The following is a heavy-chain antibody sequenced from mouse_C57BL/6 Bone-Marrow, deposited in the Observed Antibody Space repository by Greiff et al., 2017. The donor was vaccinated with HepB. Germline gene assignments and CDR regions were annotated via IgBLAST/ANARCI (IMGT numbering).Heavy chain of an antibody. D-gene: IGHD1-1*01. CDR1: GYTFTDYN. CDR2: INPNNGGT. CDR3: ARRIITTVVPFDY. Sequence: EVMLVESGPELVKPGASVKMSCKASGYTFTDYNMHWVKQSHGKSLEWIGYINPNNGGTSYNQKFKGKATLTVNKSSSTAYMELRSLTSEDSAVYYCARRIITTVVPFDYWGQGTTLTVSS. V-gene: IGHV1-22*01. J-gene: IGHJ2*01.